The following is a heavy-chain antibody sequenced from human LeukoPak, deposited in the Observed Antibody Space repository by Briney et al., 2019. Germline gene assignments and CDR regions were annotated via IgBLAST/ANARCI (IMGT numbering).Heavy chain of an antibody. Sequence: GGSLRLSCAASGFTFRSSVMSWVRQAPGRGLEWVSSVGCSDDTANYAASVTGRFTISRDNSKTSVYLQMSNLGAEDTAIYYCAKKSFSTGAFDIWGQGTMVTVSS. CDR1: GFTFRSSV. V-gene: IGHV3-23*01. CDR3: AKKSFSTGAFDI. CDR2: VGCSDDTA. J-gene: IGHJ3*02. D-gene: IGHD3-3*02.